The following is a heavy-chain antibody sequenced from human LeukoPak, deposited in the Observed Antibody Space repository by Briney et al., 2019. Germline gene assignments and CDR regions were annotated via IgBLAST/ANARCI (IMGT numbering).Heavy chain of an antibody. J-gene: IGHJ4*02. Sequence: GGSLGLSCVASEFTFSSHAMNWVRQAPGKGLEWVSSISGGGESTYYADSVKGRFTVSRDNSKNTLYLQIDSLRGEDTAVYYCAKGKYSSGGVPDYWGQGTLVTVSS. CDR3: AKGKYSSGGVPDY. V-gene: IGHV3-23*01. CDR1: EFTFSSHA. CDR2: ISGGGEST. D-gene: IGHD6-19*01.